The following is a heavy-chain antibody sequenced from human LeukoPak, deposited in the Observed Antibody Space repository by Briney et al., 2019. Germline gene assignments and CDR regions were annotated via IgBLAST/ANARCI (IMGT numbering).Heavy chain of an antibody. J-gene: IGHJ4*02. CDR1: GFTFSSYG. CDR2: IRYDGSNK. Sequence: PGGSLRLSCAAAGFTFSSYGMHWVRQAPGKGLEWVAFIRYDGSNKYYADSVKGRFTISRDNSKNTLYLQMNSLRAEDTAVYYCAKDQGSLVVPLDYWGQGTLVTVSS. V-gene: IGHV3-30*02. D-gene: IGHD2-2*01. CDR3: AKDQGSLVVPLDY.